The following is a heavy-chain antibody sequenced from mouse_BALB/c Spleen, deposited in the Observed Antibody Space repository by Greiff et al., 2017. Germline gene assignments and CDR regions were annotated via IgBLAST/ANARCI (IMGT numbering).Heavy chain of an antibody. Sequence: VQLQQSGPGLVKPSQSLSLTCTVTGYSITSDYAWNWIRQFPGNKLEWMGYISYSGSTSYNPSLKSRISITRDTSKNQFFLQLNSVTTEDTATYYCARRNYFDVWGAGTTVTVSS. J-gene: IGHJ1*01. CDR3: ARRNYFDV. V-gene: IGHV3-2*02. CDR1: GYSITSDYA. CDR2: ISYSGST.